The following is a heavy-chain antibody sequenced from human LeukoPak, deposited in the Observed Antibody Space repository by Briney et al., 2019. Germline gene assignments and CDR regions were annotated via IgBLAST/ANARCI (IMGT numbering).Heavy chain of an antibody. CDR3: ARHLASGYSYGLNDY. Sequence: GESLKISCKGSGYSFTSYWIGWVRQMPGKGLEWMGIIYPGDSDTRYSPSFQGQITISADKSISTAYLQWSSLKASDTAMYYCARHLASGYSYGLNDYWGRGTLVTVSS. D-gene: IGHD5-18*01. J-gene: IGHJ4*02. CDR1: GYSFTSYW. CDR2: IYPGDSDT. V-gene: IGHV5-51*01.